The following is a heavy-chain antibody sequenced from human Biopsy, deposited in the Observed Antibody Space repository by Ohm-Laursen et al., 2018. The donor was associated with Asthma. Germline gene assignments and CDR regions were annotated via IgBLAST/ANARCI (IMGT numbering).Heavy chain of an antibody. V-gene: IGHV4-59*01. Sequence: TLSLTCTVSGGSLSGYYWNWIRQSPGKGLEWIGYLHYSGSTKYNPSLKSRVTISVDTSINQVSLRLSSVTAADTAMYYCARATSTWSQSGPHYFDHWGQGALVTVSS. J-gene: IGHJ4*02. CDR3: ARATSTWSQSGPHYFDH. CDR2: LHYSGST. D-gene: IGHD6-13*01. CDR1: GGSLSGYY.